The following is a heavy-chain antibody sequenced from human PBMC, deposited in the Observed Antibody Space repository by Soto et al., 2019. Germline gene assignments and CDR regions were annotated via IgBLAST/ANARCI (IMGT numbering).Heavy chain of an antibody. V-gene: IGHV4-34*01. CDR2: INHSGST. J-gene: IGHJ4*02. Sequence: PSETLSLTCAVYGGSFSGYYWSWIRQPPGKGLEWIGEINHSGSTNHNPSLKSRVTISVDTSKNQFSLKLSSVTAADTAVYYCARFMRTGGDYWGQGTLVTVSS. D-gene: IGHD2-8*02. CDR1: GGSFSGYY. CDR3: ARFMRTGGDY.